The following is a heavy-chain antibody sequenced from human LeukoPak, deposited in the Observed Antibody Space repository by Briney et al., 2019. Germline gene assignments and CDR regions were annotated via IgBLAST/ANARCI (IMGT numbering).Heavy chain of an antibody. CDR1: GFTFSGYD. J-gene: IGHJ4*02. Sequence: GGSLKLSCAASGFTFSGYDVHWVRQASGKGLEWVGRITTKANSYATASAASLKGRFTISRDDSRNTAYLQMNSLRTEDTAVYYCTTYISGHYWGQGTLVTVSS. D-gene: IGHD6-19*01. CDR2: ITTKANSYAT. CDR3: TTYISGHY. V-gene: IGHV3-73*01.